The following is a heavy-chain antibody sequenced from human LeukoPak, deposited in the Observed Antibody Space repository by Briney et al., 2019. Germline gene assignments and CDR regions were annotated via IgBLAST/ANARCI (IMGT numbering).Heavy chain of an antibody. D-gene: IGHD4-17*01. CDR3: ARIAYGDYGHFDY. Sequence: GASLRLSCGASGFTFSRFAMNWVRQAPGKGLEWISYISSSGSTIYYADSVKGRFTISRDNAKNSLYLQMNSLRAEDTAVYYCARIAYGDYGHFDYWGQGTLVTVSS. V-gene: IGHV3-48*04. J-gene: IGHJ4*02. CDR1: GFTFSRFA. CDR2: ISSSGSTI.